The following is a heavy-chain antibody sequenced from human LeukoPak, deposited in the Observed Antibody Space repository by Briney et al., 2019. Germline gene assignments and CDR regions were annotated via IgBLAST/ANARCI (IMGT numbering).Heavy chain of an antibody. J-gene: IGHJ3*02. CDR2: INPHSGGA. D-gene: IGHD4-23*01. CDR1: GYTFTAYY. V-gene: IGHV1-2*02. CDR3: TRFEDYGGKRDVLDI. Sequence: GASVKVSCKASGYTFTAYYINWVRQAPGQGLEWMGWINPHSGGAVYAQGFEGRVTMTRDTSISTAYMELNNLRSDDTAFYYCTRFEDYGGKRDVLDIWGQGTMVTVSS.